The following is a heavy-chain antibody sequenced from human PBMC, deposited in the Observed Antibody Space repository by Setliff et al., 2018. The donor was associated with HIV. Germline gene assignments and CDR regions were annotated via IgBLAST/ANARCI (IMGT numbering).Heavy chain of an antibody. CDR1: GGSFSHYY. CDR3: ARVRLSFDNVRCFDL. V-gene: IGHV4-34*01. J-gene: IGHJ2*01. CDR2: INQERTT. Sequence: PSETLSLTCAVYGGSFSHYYWTWIRQSPGKGLEWIAEINQERTTFYNPSLKSRVIMSLDTSRNEVSLRLNSVTAADTATYFCARVRLSFDNVRCFDLWGQGTLVTSPQ. D-gene: IGHD1-20*01.